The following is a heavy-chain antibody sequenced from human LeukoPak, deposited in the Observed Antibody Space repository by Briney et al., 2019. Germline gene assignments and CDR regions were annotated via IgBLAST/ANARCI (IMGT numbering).Heavy chain of an antibody. CDR1: DDSFSSHY. V-gene: IGHV4-59*11. J-gene: IGHJ3*02. CDR3: ARDLVTVTKGFDI. D-gene: IGHD4-17*01. Sequence: SETLSLTCAVSDDSFSSHYWTWVRQPPGKGLEWIGYISYIGSTNYNPSLKSRVTISIDTSKNQFSLKLTSVTAADTAVYYCARDLVTVTKGFDIWGQGTMVSVSS. CDR2: ISYIGST.